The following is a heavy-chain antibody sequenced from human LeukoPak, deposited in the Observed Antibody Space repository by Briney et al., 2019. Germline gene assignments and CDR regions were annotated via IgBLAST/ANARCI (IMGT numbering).Heavy chain of an antibody. CDR3: ARTGIWGDYYMDV. Sequence: PGGSLRLSCAASGFTFSSYAMSWVRQAPGKGLEWVSLISGSGGSTYYADSVKGRFTISRDNAKNSLYLQMNSLRAEDTAVYYCARTGIWGDYYMDVWGKGTTVTVSS. CDR1: GFTFSSYA. D-gene: IGHD1-1*01. J-gene: IGHJ6*03. V-gene: IGHV3-23*01. CDR2: ISGSGGST.